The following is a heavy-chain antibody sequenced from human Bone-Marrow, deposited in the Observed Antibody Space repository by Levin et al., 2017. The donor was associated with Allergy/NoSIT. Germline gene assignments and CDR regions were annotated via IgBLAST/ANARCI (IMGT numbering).Heavy chain of an antibody. J-gene: IGHJ4*02. V-gene: IGHV3-7*01. D-gene: IGHD3-16*01. CDR1: GFSFSDFW. CDR2: ISPDGSQK. Sequence: AGGSLRLSCAASGFSFSDFWMTWVRQSPGKGLEWVVNISPDGSQKDYADSVRGRFTASRDNAKKSLSLQMDSLRTTDTATYYCAVGAHFWGQGTLVTVSS. CDR3: AVGAHF.